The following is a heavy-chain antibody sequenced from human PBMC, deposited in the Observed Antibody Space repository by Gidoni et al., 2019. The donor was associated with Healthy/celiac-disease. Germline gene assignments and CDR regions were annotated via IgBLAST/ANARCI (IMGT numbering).Heavy chain of an antibody. Sequence: QVQLQESGPGLVKPSETLSLTCTVAGGSIRSSYWSWIRQPPGKGLEWIGYIYYSGSTNYNPSLKSRVTISVDTSKNQFSLKLSSVTAADTAVYYCARVLLRCSSTSCYTGFDYWGQGTLVTVSS. J-gene: IGHJ4*02. CDR2: IYYSGST. CDR3: ARVLLRCSSTSCYTGFDY. V-gene: IGHV4-59*01. D-gene: IGHD2-2*02. CDR1: GGSIRSSY.